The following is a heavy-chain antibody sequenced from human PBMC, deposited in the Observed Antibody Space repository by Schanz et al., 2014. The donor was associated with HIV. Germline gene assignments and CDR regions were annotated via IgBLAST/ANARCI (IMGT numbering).Heavy chain of an antibody. CDR1: GGSLDKYY. Sequence: QVQLQESGPGLVRPSDTLSLNCTVSGGSLDKYYWSWLRQSPGKGLEWIGYISYPGDTNYSPSMKSRVTISVDTSNNQFSLTLASVTAADTAIYYCAKDNKYNSDWYPPRHWFGPWGQGTLVTVSS. CDR3: AKDNKYNSDWYPPRHWFGP. J-gene: IGHJ5*02. V-gene: IGHV4-59*01. D-gene: IGHD2-21*02. CDR2: ISYPGDT.